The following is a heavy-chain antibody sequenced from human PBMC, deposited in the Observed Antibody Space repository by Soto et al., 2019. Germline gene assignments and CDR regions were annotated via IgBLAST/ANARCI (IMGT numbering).Heavy chain of an antibody. V-gene: IGHV3-30*18. D-gene: IGHD3-16*01. CDR3: AKAWGTVMTFGGGASIDY. J-gene: IGHJ4*02. Sequence: QVQLVESGGGVVQPGRSLRLSCAASGFTFSSYGMHWVRQAPGKGLEWVAVISYDGSNKYYADSVKGRFTISRDNSKNTLYLQMNSLRVEDTAVYYCAKAWGTVMTFGGGASIDYWGQGTLVTVSS. CDR1: GFTFSSYG. CDR2: ISYDGSNK.